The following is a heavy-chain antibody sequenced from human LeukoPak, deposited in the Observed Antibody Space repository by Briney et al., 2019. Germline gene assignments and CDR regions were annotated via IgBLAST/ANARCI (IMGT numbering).Heavy chain of an antibody. D-gene: IGHD6-13*01. CDR3: AREYGGQQLFDY. J-gene: IGHJ4*02. CDR1: GYTFTSYG. V-gene: IGHV1-2*02. Sequence: ASVKVSCKASGYTFTSYGISWVRQAPGQGLEWMGWINPNSGGTNYAQKFQGRVTMTRDTSISTAYMELSRLRSDDTAVYYCAREYGGQQLFDYWGQGTLVTVSS. CDR2: INPNSGGT.